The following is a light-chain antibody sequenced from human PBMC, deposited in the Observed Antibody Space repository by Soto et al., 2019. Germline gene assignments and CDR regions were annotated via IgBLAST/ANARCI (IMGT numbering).Light chain of an antibody. Sequence: DILMTQSPDSLAVSLGERATINCKSSQTVLYSSNNKNHLAWYQQKPGQPPKLLIYWASTRESGVPDRCSGSGSWTDFTLTSSSLQAEDVAVYYCQQYYSNSITFGQGTRLEIK. CDR2: WAS. CDR3: QQYYSNSIT. CDR1: QTVLYSSNNKNH. J-gene: IGKJ5*01. V-gene: IGKV4-1*01.